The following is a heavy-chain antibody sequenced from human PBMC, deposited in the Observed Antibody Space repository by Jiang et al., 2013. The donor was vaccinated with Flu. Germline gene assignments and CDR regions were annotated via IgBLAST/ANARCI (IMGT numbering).Heavy chain of an antibody. CDR1: FSSYA. V-gene: IGHV3-30-3*01. D-gene: IGHD6-19*01. CDR3: ARGVGSGWYYFDY. J-gene: IGHJ4*02. Sequence: FSSYAMHWVRQAPGKGLEWVAVISYDGSNKYYADSVKGRFTISRDNSKNTLYLQMNSLRAEDTAVYYCARGVGSGWYYFDYWGQGTLVTVSS. CDR2: ISYDGSNK.